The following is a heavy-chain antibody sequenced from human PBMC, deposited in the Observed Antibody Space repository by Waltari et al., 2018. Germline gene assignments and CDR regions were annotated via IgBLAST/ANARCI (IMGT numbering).Heavy chain of an antibody. CDR2: IYYSGST. Sequence: QVQLQESGPGLVKPSETLSLTCTVFGGSISSYYWSWIRQPPGKGLEWIGYIYYSGSTNYNPSLKSRVTISVDTSKNQFSLKLSSVTAADTAVYYCARENRGSYYYYMDVWGKGTTVTVSS. CDR3: ARENRGSYYYYMDV. J-gene: IGHJ6*03. V-gene: IGHV4-59*01. CDR1: GGSISSYY. D-gene: IGHD3-16*02.